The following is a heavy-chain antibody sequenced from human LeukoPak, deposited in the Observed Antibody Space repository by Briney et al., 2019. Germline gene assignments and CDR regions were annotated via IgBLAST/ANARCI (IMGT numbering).Heavy chain of an antibody. CDR3: AKGRGGSRKFDAFDI. Sequence: GGSLRLSCAASGFIFSEYAMHWVRQAPGKGVEWVSGLSWNSASLDYVDSVKGRFTISRDNAKNSLYLQMNSLRAEDTALYYCAKGRGGSRKFDAFDIWGQGTMVTVSS. V-gene: IGHV3-9*01. D-gene: IGHD2-15*01. CDR1: GFIFSEYA. J-gene: IGHJ3*02. CDR2: LSWNSASL.